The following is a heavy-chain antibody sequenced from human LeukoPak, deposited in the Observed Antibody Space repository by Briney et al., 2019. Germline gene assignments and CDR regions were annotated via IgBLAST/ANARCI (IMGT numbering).Heavy chain of an antibody. CDR2: IIGGGGST. D-gene: IGHD3-22*01. Sequence: PGGSLRLSCAASGFPFSSHGMSWVRQAPGKGLEWVSGIIGGGGSTYYADSVKGRFTISRDNSKNTLYLQMNSLRAEDTAVYYCAKGPATYYYDSSGYYPCGYWGQGTLVTVSS. V-gene: IGHV3-23*01. CDR1: GFPFSSHG. CDR3: AKGPATYYYDSSGYYPCGY. J-gene: IGHJ4*02.